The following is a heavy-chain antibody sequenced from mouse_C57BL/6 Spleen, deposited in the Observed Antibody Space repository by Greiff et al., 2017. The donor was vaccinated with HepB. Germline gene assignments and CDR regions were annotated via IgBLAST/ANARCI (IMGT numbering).Heavy chain of an antibody. CDR3: ASRLQCRDAVGY. CDR2: IHPNSGST. D-gene: IGHD2-1*01. Sequence: QVQLQQPGAELVKPGASVKLSCKASGYTFTSYWMHWVKQRPGQGLEWIGMIHPNSGSTNYNEKFKSKATLTVDKSSSTAYMQLSSLTSEDSAVYYCASRLQCRDAVGYWGQGTSVTVSS. CDR1: GYTFTSYW. V-gene: IGHV1-64*01. J-gene: IGHJ4*01.